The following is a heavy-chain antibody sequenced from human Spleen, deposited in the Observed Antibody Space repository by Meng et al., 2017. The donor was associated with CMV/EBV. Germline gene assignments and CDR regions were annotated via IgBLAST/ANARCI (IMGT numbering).Heavy chain of an antibody. J-gene: IGHJ4*02. CDR1: GFSLSTSGVG. V-gene: IGHV2-5*02. Sequence: QITLKESGPTLVKPXXTLTLTXTFSGFSLSTSGVGVGWIRQPPGKALEWLALIYWDDDKRYSPSLKSRLTITKDTSKNQVVLTMTNMDPVDTATYYCAHGIAVAGRKGFDYWGQGTLVTVSS. CDR3: AHGIAVAGRKGFDY. D-gene: IGHD6-19*01. CDR2: IYWDDDK.